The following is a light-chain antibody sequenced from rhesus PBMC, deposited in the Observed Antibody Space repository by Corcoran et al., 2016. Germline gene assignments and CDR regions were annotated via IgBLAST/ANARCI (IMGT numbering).Light chain of an antibody. CDR1: QGISNW. CDR2: GAS. Sequence: DIQMTQSPSSLSASVGDRVTITCQASQGISNWLAWYQQKPGKAPKLRIYGASSFQSGVPSRFSGSGSGTKVTLTSSSLQPEDCATYYCQQHNSNPPTFGQGTKVEIK. CDR3: QQHNSNPPT. V-gene: IGKV1-33*02. J-gene: IGKJ1*01.